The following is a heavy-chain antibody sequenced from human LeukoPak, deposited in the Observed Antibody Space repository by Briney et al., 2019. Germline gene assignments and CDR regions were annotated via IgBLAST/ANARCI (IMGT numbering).Heavy chain of an antibody. J-gene: IGHJ4*02. CDR1: GGSISSYY. CDR2: IYDTGIT. CDR3: ARGYYGRGDY. V-gene: IGHV4-59*08. D-gene: IGHD3-10*02. Sequence: SETLSLTCTVSGGSISSYYWSWIRQPPGKGLEWIGYIYDTGITNYNPSLKSRVSISVDTSKNQFSLKLSSVTAADTAVYNCARGYYGRGDYWGQGTLVTVSS.